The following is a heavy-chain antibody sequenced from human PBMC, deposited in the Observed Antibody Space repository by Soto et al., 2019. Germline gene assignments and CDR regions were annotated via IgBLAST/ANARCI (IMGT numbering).Heavy chain of an antibody. J-gene: IGHJ6*02. CDR1: GYSFSSYG. D-gene: IGHD6-13*01. Sequence: QVQLVQSGAEVKQPGASLKVSRKATGYSFSSYGFIWVRQAPGQGLKWMGWISGYNGDTNYARSLQGRATMTTDTSTTTVYMELRSLRPDDTAVYYCARAEAYSSSWYAMDVWGQGTTVTVSS. CDR2: ISGYNGDT. V-gene: IGHV1-18*01. CDR3: ARAEAYSSSWYAMDV.